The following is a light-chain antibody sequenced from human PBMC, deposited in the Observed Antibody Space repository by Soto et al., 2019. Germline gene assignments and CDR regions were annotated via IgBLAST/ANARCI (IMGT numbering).Light chain of an antibody. J-gene: IGKJ4*01. V-gene: IGKV3-11*01. CDR3: QKRSNWLT. CDR1: QSVSSY. CDR2: DAS. Sequence: EIVLTQSPATLSLSPGERATLSCRASQSVSSYLAWYQQKPGQAPRLLIYDASNRATGIPARFSGSGSGTDFTITISSLEPEDFGVYYLQKRSNWLTFGGGTKVEIK.